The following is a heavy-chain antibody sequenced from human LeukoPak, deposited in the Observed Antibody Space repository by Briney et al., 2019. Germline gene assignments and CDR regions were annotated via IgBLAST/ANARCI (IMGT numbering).Heavy chain of an antibody. J-gene: IGHJ4*02. CDR3: ARGGSSWFDY. Sequence: GGSLRLSCAASGFTFSDYSMNWVRQAPGKGLEWVSIIYSGGNTFYADSVKGRFIISRHNSENTLYLQMNSLRPEDTAVYYCARGGSSWFDYWGQGTLVTVSS. CDR1: GFTFSDYS. D-gene: IGHD6-13*01. CDR2: IYSGGNT. V-gene: IGHV3-53*04.